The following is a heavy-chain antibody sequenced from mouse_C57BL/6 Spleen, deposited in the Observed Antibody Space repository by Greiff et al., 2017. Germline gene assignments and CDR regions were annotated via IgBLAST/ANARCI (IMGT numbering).Heavy chain of an antibody. CDR3: ARRNSNYFDY. CDR1: GFTFSSYG. Sequence: EVQLQESGGDLVKPGGSLKLSCAASGFTFSSYGMSWVRQTPDKRLEWVATISSGGSYTYYPDSVKGRFTISRDNAKNTLYLQMSSLKSEDTAMYYCARRNSNYFDYWGQGTTLTVSS. CDR2: ISSGGSYT. D-gene: IGHD2-5*01. V-gene: IGHV5-6*01. J-gene: IGHJ2*01.